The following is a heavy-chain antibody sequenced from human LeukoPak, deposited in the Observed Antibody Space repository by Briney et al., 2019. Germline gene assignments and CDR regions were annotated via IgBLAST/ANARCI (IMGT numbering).Heavy chain of an antibody. Sequence: GGSLRLSCAASGFTFSTYIMNWVRQAPGKGLEWVSAISGSGDSTYYADSVKGRFTISRDNSKNTLYLQVNSLRAEDTAVYYCAKGSGTHFVHDFWGQGTLVTVSS. J-gene: IGHJ4*02. CDR3: AKGSGTHFVHDF. CDR1: GFTFSTYI. D-gene: IGHD1-26*01. CDR2: ISGSGDST. V-gene: IGHV3-23*01.